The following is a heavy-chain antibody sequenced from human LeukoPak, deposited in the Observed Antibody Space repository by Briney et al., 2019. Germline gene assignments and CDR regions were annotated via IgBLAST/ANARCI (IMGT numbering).Heavy chain of an antibody. Sequence: GGSLRLSCAASGFTFYDYAMHWVRQAPGKGLEWVSGISWNSGSIGYADSVKGRFTTSRDNAKNSLYLQLNSVRVEDTAMYYCARAGYDYWGQGTLVTVSS. J-gene: IGHJ4*02. CDR2: ISWNSGSI. V-gene: IGHV3-9*01. CDR1: GFTFYDYA. CDR3: ARAGYDY. D-gene: IGHD5-12*01.